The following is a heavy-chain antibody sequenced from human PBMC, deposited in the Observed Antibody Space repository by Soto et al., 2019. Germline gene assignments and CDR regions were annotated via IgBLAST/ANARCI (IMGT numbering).Heavy chain of an antibody. CDR1: GYTFTSYD. V-gene: IGHV1-8*01. CDR2: MNPNSGNT. D-gene: IGHD3-22*01. J-gene: IGHJ3*02. CDR3: ARGSYYYYYDSSGYYPDAFDI. Sequence: GASVKVSCKASGYTFTSYDINWVRRATGQGLEWMAWMNPNSGNTGYAQKFQGRVTITADESTSTAYMELSSLRSEDTAVYYCARGSYYYYYDSSGYYPDAFDIWGKGTIVSVSS.